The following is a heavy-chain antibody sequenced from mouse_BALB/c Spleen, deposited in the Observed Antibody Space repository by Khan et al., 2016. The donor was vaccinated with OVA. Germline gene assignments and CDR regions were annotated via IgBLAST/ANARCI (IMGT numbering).Heavy chain of an antibody. CDR2: INTYTGEP. D-gene: IGHD2-2*01. V-gene: IGHV9-3-1*01. Sequence: LVESGPELKKPGETVKISCKASGYTFTNYGMNWVKQPPGKGLKWMGWINTYTGEPTYVDDFKGRFAFSLETSASTAYLQINNLKNEDTATYCCARGYWYFDVWGAGTTVTVSS. J-gene: IGHJ1*01. CDR1: GYTFTNYG. CDR3: ARGYWYFDV.